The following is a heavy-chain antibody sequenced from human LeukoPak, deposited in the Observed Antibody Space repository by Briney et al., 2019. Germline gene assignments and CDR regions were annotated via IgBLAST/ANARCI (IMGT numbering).Heavy chain of an antibody. CDR3: APPPILTVYVN. D-gene: IGHD3-9*01. CDR2: ISYDGSNK. J-gene: IGHJ4*02. V-gene: IGHV3-30*03. CDR1: GFTFSSYG. Sequence: GGSLRLSCAASGFTFSSYGMHWVRQAPGKGLEWVAVISYDGSNKYYADSVKGRFTISRDNSKNTLYLQMNSLRAEDTAVYYCAPPPILTVYVNWGQGTLVTVSS.